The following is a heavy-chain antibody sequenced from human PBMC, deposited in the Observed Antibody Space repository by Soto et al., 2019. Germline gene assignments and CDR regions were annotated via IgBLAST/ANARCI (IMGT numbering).Heavy chain of an antibody. D-gene: IGHD3-10*01. Sequence: PSETLSLTCAVYGGSFSGYYWSWIRQPPGKGLEWIGEINHSGSTNYNPSLKSRVTISVDTSKNQFSLKLSSVTAADTAVYYCARGRITMVRGVIRRLYCMDVWGQGTTVTVSS. V-gene: IGHV4-34*01. CDR2: INHSGST. CDR1: GGSFSGYY. J-gene: IGHJ6*02. CDR3: ARGRITMVRGVIRRLYCMDV.